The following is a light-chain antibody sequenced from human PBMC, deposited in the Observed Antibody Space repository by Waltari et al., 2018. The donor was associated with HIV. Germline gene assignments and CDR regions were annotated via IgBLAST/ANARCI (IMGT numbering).Light chain of an antibody. CDR3: CSYAGSSTYVV. CDR2: EVS. Sequence: QSALTQPASVSGSPGQSNTISCTGTSSDLGSYNVVSWYQQPPGKAPKPMIYEVSKRPSGVSNRFSGYKSGNTAALTISGLQAEDEADYHCCSYAGSSTYVVFGGGTKLTVL. V-gene: IGLV2-23*02. J-gene: IGLJ2*01. CDR1: SSDLGSYNV.